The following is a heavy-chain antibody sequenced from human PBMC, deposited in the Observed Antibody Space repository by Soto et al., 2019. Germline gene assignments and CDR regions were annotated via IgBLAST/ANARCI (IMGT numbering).Heavy chain of an antibody. CDR2: IYSNGGT. CDR1: GDSIGTYN. V-gene: IGHV4-59*08. D-gene: IGHD1-26*01. CDR3: VRQGIGALHGLVDV. Sequence: QVQLQASGPGLVKPSDTLSLTCTVSGDSIGTYNWGWIRQPPGKRLEWIGYIYSNGGTSYNPPLKSLVTISADTSTKQCSLRLSSVTAADTAVYYCVRQGIGALHGLVDVWGQGTTVTVSS. J-gene: IGHJ6*02.